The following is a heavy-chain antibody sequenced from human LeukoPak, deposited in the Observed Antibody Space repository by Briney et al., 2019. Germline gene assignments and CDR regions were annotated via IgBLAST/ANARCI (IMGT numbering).Heavy chain of an antibody. CDR3: ARGVEPLPGNPSAF. CDR1: GFTVITND. Sequence: GGSLRLLCAASGFTVITNDMTWVRQAPGKGLEWVSVLYSDGNTKYADSVQGRFTISRDNSKNTLYLEMNSLSPDDTAVYYCARGVEPLPGNPSAFRGQGTLVTVSS. J-gene: IGHJ4*02. CDR2: LYSDGNT. D-gene: IGHD1-1*01. V-gene: IGHV3-53*01.